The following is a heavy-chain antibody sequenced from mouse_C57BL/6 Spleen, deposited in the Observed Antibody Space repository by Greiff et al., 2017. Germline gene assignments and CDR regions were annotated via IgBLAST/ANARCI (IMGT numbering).Heavy chain of an antibody. Sequence: VQLQQSGPELVKPGASVKISCKASGYAFSSSWMNWVKQRPGKGLEWIGRIYPGDGDTNYNGKFKGKATLTADKSSSTAYMQLSSLTSEDSAVYFCARKVTTGFAYWGQGTLVTVSA. CDR2: IYPGDGDT. J-gene: IGHJ3*01. V-gene: IGHV1-82*01. D-gene: IGHD2-2*01. CDR3: ARKVTTGFAY. CDR1: GYAFSSSW.